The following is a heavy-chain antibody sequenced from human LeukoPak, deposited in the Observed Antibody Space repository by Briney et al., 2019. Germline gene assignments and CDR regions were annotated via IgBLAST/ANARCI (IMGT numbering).Heavy chain of an antibody. D-gene: IGHD2/OR15-2a*01. J-gene: IGHJ4*02. Sequence: ASVKVPRKASGYTFTSYGISWVRQAPGQGLEWMGWISAYNGNTNYAQKLQGRVTMTTDTSTSTAYMELRSLRSDDTAVYYCARLSMVDYYFDYWGQGTLVTVSS. CDR1: GYTFTSYG. V-gene: IGHV1-18*01. CDR2: ISAYNGNT. CDR3: ARLSMVDYYFDY.